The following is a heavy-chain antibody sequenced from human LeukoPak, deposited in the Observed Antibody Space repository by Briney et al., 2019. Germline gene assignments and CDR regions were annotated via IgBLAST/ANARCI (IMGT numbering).Heavy chain of an antibody. CDR1: GFTFSNYG. CDR2: IAYDASNK. CDR3: AKDWNYYGSGTYFDSWGY. Sequence: GGSLRLSCAASGFTFSNYGMHWDRQTPGKGLEWVTYIAYDASNKYCADSVNGRFTIFRENSTNTLYLQMNSLRPEDTAIYYCAKDWNYYGSGTYFDSWGYWGQGTLVTVSS. V-gene: IGHV3-30*02. J-gene: IGHJ4*02. D-gene: IGHD3-10*01.